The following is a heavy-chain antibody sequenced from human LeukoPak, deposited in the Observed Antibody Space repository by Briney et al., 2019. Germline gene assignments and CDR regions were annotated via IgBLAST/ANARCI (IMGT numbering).Heavy chain of an antibody. CDR3: ARGPPNWGYDY. CDR1: GYTFTSYD. CDR2: MSPNSGDT. D-gene: IGHD7-27*01. Sequence: ASVKVSCKASGYTFTSYDFNWVRQATGQRPEWMGWMSPNSGDTGYAQKFQDRVTMTRNTSISTAYMELSSLRSGDTAVYYCARGPPNWGYDYWGPGTLVTVSS. J-gene: IGHJ4*02. V-gene: IGHV1-8*01.